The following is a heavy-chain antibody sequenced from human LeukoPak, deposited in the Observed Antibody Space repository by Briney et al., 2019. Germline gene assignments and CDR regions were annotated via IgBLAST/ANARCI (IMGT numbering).Heavy chain of an antibody. CDR1: GGSISSSSYY. Sequence: SETLSLTCTVSGGSISSSSYYWGWIRQPPGKDLEWIVTIYYSGNTYYNPSLKSRVTISVDASQNQFSLKLNSVTAADTAVYYCARHPAAGNSYHYGMDVWGQGTTVTVSS. J-gene: IGHJ6*02. CDR3: ARHPAAGNSYHYGMDV. D-gene: IGHD6-13*01. CDR2: IYYSGNT. V-gene: IGHV4-39*01.